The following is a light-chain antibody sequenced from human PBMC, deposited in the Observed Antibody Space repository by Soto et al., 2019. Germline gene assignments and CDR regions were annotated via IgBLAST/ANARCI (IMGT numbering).Light chain of an antibody. CDR2: EVN. CDR3: SSYTFTSTLYV. CDR1: SSDVGGYNY. Sequence: QSVLTQPPSASGSPGQSVTISCTGTSSDVGGYNYVSWFQQHPGKAPKLIIHEVNQRPSGVPDRFSGSKSGNTASLTVSGLQAEDEGTYYCSSYTFTSTLYVFGTGTKVTVL. V-gene: IGLV2-8*01. J-gene: IGLJ1*01.